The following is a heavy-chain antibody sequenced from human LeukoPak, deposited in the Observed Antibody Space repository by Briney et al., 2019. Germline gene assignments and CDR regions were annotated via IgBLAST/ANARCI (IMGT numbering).Heavy chain of an antibody. CDR3: ARGGGGEPLDY. V-gene: IGHV3-72*01. D-gene: IGHD3-16*01. J-gene: IGHJ4*02. CDR2: SRNKVKSYTT. CDR1: GISISDHY. Sequence: GGSLRLSCVASGISISDHYMDWVRQAPGKGLEWVGRSRNKVKSYTTEYAASVKGRFTISRDDSKNSLYLQMSSLKTEDTAVYYCARGGGGEPLDYWGQGTLVTVSS.